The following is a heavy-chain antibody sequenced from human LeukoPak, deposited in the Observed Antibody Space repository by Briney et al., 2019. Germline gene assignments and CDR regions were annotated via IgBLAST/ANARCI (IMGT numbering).Heavy chain of an antibody. Sequence: SETLSLTCTVSGGSISSSSYYWGWLRQPPGKGLEWIGSIYYSGSTYYNPSLKSRVTISVDTSKNQFSLKLSSVTAADTAVYYCARREVYYYYGMDVWGQGTTVTVSS. J-gene: IGHJ6*02. CDR2: IYYSGST. CDR3: ARREVYYYYGMDV. V-gene: IGHV4-39*01. CDR1: GGSISSSSYY.